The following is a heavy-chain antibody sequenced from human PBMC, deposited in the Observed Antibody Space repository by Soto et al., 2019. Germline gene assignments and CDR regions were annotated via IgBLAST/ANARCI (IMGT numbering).Heavy chain of an antibody. CDR3: ARGNWNLRVGPDY. Sequence: PWETLSLTCTVSGGSISSYYWSWIRQPPGKGLEWIGYIYYSGSTNYNPSLKSRVTISVDTSKNQFSLKLSSVTAADTAVYYCARGNWNLRVGPDYWGQGTLVTVSS. CDR2: IYYSGST. D-gene: IGHD1-7*01. CDR1: GGSISSYY. V-gene: IGHV4-59*01. J-gene: IGHJ4*02.